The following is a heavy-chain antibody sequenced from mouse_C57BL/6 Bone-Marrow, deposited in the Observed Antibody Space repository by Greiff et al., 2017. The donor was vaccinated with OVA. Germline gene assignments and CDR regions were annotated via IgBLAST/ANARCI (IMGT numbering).Heavy chain of an antibody. J-gene: IGHJ4*01. D-gene: IGHD2-4*01. V-gene: IGHV5-9*01. CDR3: ATSYEYDGLGYAMDY. CDR1: GFTFSSYT. CDR2: ISGGGGNT. Sequence: DVMLVESGGGLVKPGGSLKLSCAASGFTFSSYTMSWVRQTPEKRLEWVATISGGGGNTYYPDSVKGRFTISRDNAKNTLYLQMSSLRSEDTALYYCATSYEYDGLGYAMDYWGQVTSGTVSS.